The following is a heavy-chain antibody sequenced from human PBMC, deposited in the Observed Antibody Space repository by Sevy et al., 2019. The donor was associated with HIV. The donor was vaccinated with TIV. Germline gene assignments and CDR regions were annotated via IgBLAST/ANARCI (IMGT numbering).Heavy chain of an antibody. CDR2: ILYDGSNK. D-gene: IGHD7-27*01. J-gene: IGHJ6*02. Sequence: GGSLRLSCAASRFTFSIYAMHWVRQAPGKGLEWVSVILYDGSNKFYADSVKGRFTISRDNSKNTLYLQMNSLRAEDTGIYYWARGEWGEGGSGDHYYYVMDVWAQGTAFSV. CDR1: RFTFSIYA. V-gene: IGHV3-30-3*01. CDR3: ARGEWGEGGSGDHYYYVMDV.